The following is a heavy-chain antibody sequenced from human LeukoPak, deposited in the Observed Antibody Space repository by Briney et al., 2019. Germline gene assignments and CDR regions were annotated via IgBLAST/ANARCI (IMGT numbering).Heavy chain of an antibody. CDR2: MNEDESEK. CDR1: GFNFSATY. J-gene: IGHJ4*02. D-gene: IGHD3-10*01. CDR3: GRELDGSVDY. V-gene: IGHV3-7*01. Sequence: GGSLRLSCAASGFNFSATYMTWIRQAPGKGLEWVANMNEDESEKYYVASVEGRFIISRENAKNSLFLQMSSLRADDTAVYYCGRELDGSVDYWGQGTLVTVSS.